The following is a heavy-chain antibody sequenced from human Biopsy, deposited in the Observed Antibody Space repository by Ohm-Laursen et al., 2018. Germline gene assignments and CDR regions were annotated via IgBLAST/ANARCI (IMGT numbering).Heavy chain of an antibody. Sequence: SETLSLTCAVNGESSSGYFWNWIRRPPGKGLEWIGEINQSGSTKYNPSPKRRATLSADSSNSQFSLRLASVTAADTAIYYCARGSGYFKLDVWGQGTTVTVSS. D-gene: IGHD5-12*01. J-gene: IGHJ6*02. CDR2: INQSGST. V-gene: IGHV4-34*01. CDR3: ARGSGYFKLDV. CDR1: GESSSGYF.